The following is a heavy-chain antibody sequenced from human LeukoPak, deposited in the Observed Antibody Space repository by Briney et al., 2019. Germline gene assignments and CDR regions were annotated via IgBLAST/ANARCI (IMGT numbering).Heavy chain of an antibody. D-gene: IGHD3-22*01. J-gene: IGHJ4*02. Sequence: SETLSLTCTVSGGSISSYYWSWIRQPPGKGLEWIGYIYYSGSTNYNPSLKSRVTISVDTSKNQFSLKLSSVTAADTAVYYCARGPTRYYYYDSSGCYDYWGQGTLVTVSS. CDR3: ARGPTRYYYYDSSGCYDY. V-gene: IGHV4-59*01. CDR1: GGSISSYY. CDR2: IYYSGST.